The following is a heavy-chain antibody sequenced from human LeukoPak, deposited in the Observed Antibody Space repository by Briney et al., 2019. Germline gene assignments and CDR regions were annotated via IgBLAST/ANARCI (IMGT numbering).Heavy chain of an antibody. CDR2: MNPNSGNT. D-gene: IGHD3-3*01. J-gene: IGHJ6*03. V-gene: IGHV1-8*01. CDR3: ARGVRRFLDTQGGYYYYYMVV. Sequence: GASVKVSCKASGYTFTSYDINWVRQATGQGLEWMGWMNPNSGNTGYAQKFQGRVTMTRNTSISTAYMELSSLRSEDTAVYYCARGVRRFLDTQGGYYYYYMVVWGKGTTVTVSS. CDR1: GYTFTSYD.